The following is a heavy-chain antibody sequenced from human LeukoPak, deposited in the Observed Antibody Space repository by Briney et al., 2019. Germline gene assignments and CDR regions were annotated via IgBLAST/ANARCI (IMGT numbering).Heavy chain of an antibody. CDR2: IIPILGIA. CDR3: ARDMHYDFWSGYHNAFDI. D-gene: IGHD3-3*01. Sequence: SVKVSCKGSGGTFSSYAISWVRQAPGQGLEWMGRIIPILGIANYAQKFQGRVTITADKSTSTAYMELSSLRSEDTAVYYCARDMHYDFWSGYHNAFDIWGQGTMVTVSS. J-gene: IGHJ3*02. CDR1: GGTFSSYA. V-gene: IGHV1-69*04.